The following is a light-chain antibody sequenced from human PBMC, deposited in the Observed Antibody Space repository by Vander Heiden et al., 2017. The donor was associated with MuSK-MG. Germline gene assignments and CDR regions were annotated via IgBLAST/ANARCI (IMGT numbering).Light chain of an antibody. CDR1: QSVSSSY. Sequence: EIVLTQSPGTLSLSPGERATLSCRASQSVSSSYLAWYQQTPGQAPRLLIYGASSRATGIPDRFSGSGSGTDFTLTISRLEPEDFAVYYCQQYGSSLTWTFGQGTKVEIK. V-gene: IGKV3-20*01. J-gene: IGKJ1*01. CDR2: GAS. CDR3: QQYGSSLTWT.